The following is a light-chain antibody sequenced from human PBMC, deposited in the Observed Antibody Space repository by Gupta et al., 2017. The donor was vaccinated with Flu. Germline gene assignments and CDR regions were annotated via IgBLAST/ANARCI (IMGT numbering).Light chain of an antibody. CDR1: QSINSN. CDR2: DAS. Sequence: EIVMPQSPATLSVSPGERATLSCRASQSINSNVAWYQQTPGQAPGLLIYDASTRATVSPARFSGSGSGTEFTLTISGLQSEDVAVYCCHQDGDWPFSFGPGTKVDIK. V-gene: IGKV3-15*01. J-gene: IGKJ3*01. CDR3: HQDGDWPFS.